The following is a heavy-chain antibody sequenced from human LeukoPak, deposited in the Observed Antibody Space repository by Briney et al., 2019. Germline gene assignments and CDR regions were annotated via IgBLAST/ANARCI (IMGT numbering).Heavy chain of an antibody. CDR1: GGSISSYY. Sequence: SETLSLTCTVSGGSISSYYWSWIRQPAGKGLEWIGRIYTSGSTNYNPSLKSRVTISVDTSKNQFSLKLSSVTAADTAMYYCATTLYSGIYGDASDIWGQGTMVTVSS. V-gene: IGHV4-4*07. CDR2: IYTSGST. CDR3: ATTLYSGIYGDASDI. J-gene: IGHJ3*02. D-gene: IGHD1-26*01.